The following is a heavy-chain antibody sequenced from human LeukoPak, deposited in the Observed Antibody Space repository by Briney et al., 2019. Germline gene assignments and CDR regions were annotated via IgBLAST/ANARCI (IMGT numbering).Heavy chain of an antibody. D-gene: IGHD1-14*01. CDR1: GYSISSGYY. V-gene: IGHV4-38-2*02. Sequence: SETLSLTCTVSGYSISSGYYWGWIRQPPGKGLEWIGSIYHSGSTYYNPSLKSRVSMSVHTSKNQFSLKLSSVTAADTAVYYCARDGFYYHYYMDVWGEGTTVTVSS. CDR3: ARDGFYYHYYMDV. J-gene: IGHJ6*03. CDR2: IYHSGST.